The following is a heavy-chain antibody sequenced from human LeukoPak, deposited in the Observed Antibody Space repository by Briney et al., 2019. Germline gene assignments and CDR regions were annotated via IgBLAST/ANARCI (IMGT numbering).Heavy chain of an antibody. J-gene: IGHJ6*03. CDR2: IYYSGST. CDR1: GGSISSYY. Sequence: SETLSLTCTVSGGSISSYYWSWIRQPPGKGLEWIGYIYYSGSTNYNPSLKSRVTISVDTSKNQFSPKLSSVTAADTAVYYCARGLRCSGGSCYSAYYYYYYMDVWGKGTTVTVSS. D-gene: IGHD2-15*01. CDR3: ARGLRCSGGSCYSAYYYYYYMDV. V-gene: IGHV4-59*01.